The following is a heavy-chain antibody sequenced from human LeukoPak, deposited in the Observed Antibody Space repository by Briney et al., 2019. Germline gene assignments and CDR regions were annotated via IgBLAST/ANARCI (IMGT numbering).Heavy chain of an antibody. CDR1: GFTFSSYA. Sequence: GGSLRLSCAASGFTFSSYAMSWVRQAPGEGLQWVSGISGSGSGTYYADSVRGRFTISRDNSKNTLYLQMNSLRAEDTAVYYCAKRLRDGYCSSTSCYYFDYWGQGTLVTVSS. CDR3: AKRLRDGYCSSTSCYYFDY. V-gene: IGHV3-23*01. CDR2: ISGSGSGT. J-gene: IGHJ4*02. D-gene: IGHD2-2*01.